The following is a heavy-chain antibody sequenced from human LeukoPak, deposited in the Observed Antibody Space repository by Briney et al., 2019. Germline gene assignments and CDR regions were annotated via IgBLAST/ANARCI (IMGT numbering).Heavy chain of an antibody. D-gene: IGHD6-19*01. CDR2: ISAYNGHT. Sequence: ASVKVSCKASGYTFTSYGISWVRQAPGQGLEWMGWISAYNGHTKYAQKLQGRVTMTTDTSTSTAYMELRSLRSDDTAVYYCARFGLGKHIEVAGIPFDIWGQGTMVTVSS. J-gene: IGHJ3*02. CDR1: GYTFTSYG. CDR3: ARFGLGKHIEVAGIPFDI. V-gene: IGHV1-18*01.